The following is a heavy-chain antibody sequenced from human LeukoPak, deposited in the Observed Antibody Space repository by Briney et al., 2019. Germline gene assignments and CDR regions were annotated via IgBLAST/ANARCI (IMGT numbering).Heavy chain of an antibody. J-gene: IGHJ4*02. Sequence: ASVKVSCKASGYTFTGYYMHWVRQAPGQGLEWMGWINPNSGGTNYAQKFQGRVTMTRDTSISTAYMELSRLRSEDTAVYYCARDLFYDFWSGSYDYWGQGTLVTVSS. CDR1: GYTFTGYY. CDR2: INPNSGGT. D-gene: IGHD3-3*01. V-gene: IGHV1-2*02. CDR3: ARDLFYDFWSGSYDY.